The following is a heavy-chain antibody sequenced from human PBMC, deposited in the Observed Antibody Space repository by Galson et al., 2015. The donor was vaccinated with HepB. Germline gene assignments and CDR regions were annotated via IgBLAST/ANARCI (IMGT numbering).Heavy chain of an antibody. V-gene: IGHV3-64*01. CDR3: ARARLYSVRTGFRALFNSYYYAMDA. J-gene: IGHJ6*02. D-gene: IGHD3-10*02. Sequence: SLRLSCAASGFTFSGYAMHWVRQAPGKGLEYVSSINRNGESTYYTNSVKGRFTISRDNSKNTLFLQMGSLRTEYMAVYYCARARLYSVRTGFRALFNSYYYAMDAWGQGTTVTVSS. CDR2: INRNGEST. CDR1: GFTFSGYA.